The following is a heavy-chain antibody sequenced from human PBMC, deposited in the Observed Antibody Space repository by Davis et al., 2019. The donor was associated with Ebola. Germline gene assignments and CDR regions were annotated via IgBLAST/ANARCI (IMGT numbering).Heavy chain of an antibody. CDR2: IYYSGST. CDR1: GGSLSSSSYY. J-gene: IGHJ4*02. CDR3: ARAHSSGWFFRMDY. V-gene: IGHV4-61*01. Sequence: SETLSLTCTVSGGSLSSSSYYWSWIRQPPGKGLEWIGYIYYSGSTNYNPSLKSRVTISVDTSKNQFSLKLSSVTAADTAVYYCARAHSSGWFFRMDYWGQGTLVTVSS. D-gene: IGHD6-19*01.